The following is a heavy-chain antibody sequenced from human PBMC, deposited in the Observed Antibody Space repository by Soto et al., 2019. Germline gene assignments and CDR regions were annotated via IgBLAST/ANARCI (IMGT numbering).Heavy chain of an antibody. CDR2: ISGDNGNT. J-gene: IGHJ4*02. CDR3: ATGLLGYCSGGSCYSDS. V-gene: IGHV1-18*01. CDR1: AYTFTNYA. Sequence: QVQLVQSGAEVKKPGASVRVSCQTSAYTFTNYAVSWVRQAPGQGLEWMGWISGDNGNTIYAQKFQGRVTMTTDTSTRKAYMELRSLRSVDTAVYYCATGLLGYCSGGSCYSDSWGQGTRVTVSS. D-gene: IGHD2-15*01.